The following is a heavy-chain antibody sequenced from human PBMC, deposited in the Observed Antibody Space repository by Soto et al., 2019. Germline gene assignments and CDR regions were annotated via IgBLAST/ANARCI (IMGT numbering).Heavy chain of an antibody. CDR3: ARAVAVPVDFDY. D-gene: IGHD6-19*01. Sequence: QVQLVQSGAEEKKPGASGKVSCKASGYTFTGYAMHWVRQAPGQRLEWMGWINAGNGNTKYSQKFQGRVTITRDTSASTAYMELSSLRSEDTAVYYCARAVAVPVDFDYWGQGTLVTVSS. CDR2: INAGNGNT. V-gene: IGHV1-3*05. CDR1: GYTFTGYA. J-gene: IGHJ4*02.